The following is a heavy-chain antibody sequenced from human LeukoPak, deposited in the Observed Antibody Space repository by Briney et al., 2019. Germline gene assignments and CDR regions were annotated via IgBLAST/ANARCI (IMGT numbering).Heavy chain of an antibody. D-gene: IGHD6-13*01. CDR3: ARHAKAYGSSCDY. J-gene: IGHJ4*02. V-gene: IGHV5-10-1*01. Sequence: GESLRISFKGSGXSFTTYCISWVRQMPGKGLERMGRIDPSDSYTNYSPSFQGHVTISADKSFSTAYLQWTSLKASDTAMYYCARHAKAYGSSCDYWGQGTLVTVSS. CDR2: IDPSDSYT. CDR1: GXSFTTYC.